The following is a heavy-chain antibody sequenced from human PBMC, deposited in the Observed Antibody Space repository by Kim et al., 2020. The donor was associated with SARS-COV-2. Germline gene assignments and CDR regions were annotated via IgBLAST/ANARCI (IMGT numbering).Heavy chain of an antibody. V-gene: IGHV3-30*18. CDR1: GFTFSSYG. CDR3: AKDRTGWFDP. J-gene: IGHJ5*02. CDR2: ISYDGSNK. Sequence: GGSLRLSCAASGFTFSSYGMHWVRQAPGKGLEWVAVISYDGSNKYYADSVKGRFTISRDNSKNTLYLQMNSLRAEDTAVYYCAKDRTGWFDPWGQGTLVTVSS.